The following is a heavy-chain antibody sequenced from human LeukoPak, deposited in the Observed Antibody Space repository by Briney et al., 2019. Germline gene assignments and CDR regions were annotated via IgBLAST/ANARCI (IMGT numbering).Heavy chain of an antibody. V-gene: IGHV3-30*04. D-gene: IGHD5-24*01. Sequence: GRSLRLSCAASGFTFSNYAMHWVRQAPGKGLEWVAVISYDGSNKYYTDSVKGRFTISGDSSKNTLYLQMNSLRPEDTAVYYCARDPTGYNYFDYWGQGTLVTVSS. CDR2: ISYDGSNK. CDR1: GFTFSNYA. J-gene: IGHJ4*02. CDR3: ARDPTGYNYFDY.